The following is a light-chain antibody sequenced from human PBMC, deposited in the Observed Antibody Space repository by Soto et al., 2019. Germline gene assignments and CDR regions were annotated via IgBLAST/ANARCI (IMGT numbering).Light chain of an antibody. CDR3: QQRSNWPLT. Sequence: EIVLTQSPATLSLSPGERATLSCRASQSVSSYLAWYQQQPGQAPRLLIYDASNRATGIPARFSGSGSGTDFTLTISSLEPEDFAVYCCQQRSNWPLTFGGGTRVEIK. CDR1: QSVSSY. J-gene: IGKJ4*01. CDR2: DAS. V-gene: IGKV3-11*01.